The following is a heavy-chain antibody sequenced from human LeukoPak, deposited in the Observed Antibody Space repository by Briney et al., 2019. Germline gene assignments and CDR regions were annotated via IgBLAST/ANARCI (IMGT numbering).Heavy chain of an antibody. D-gene: IGHD3-10*01. Sequence: PGGSLRLSCAASGFTFSSYSMNWVRQAPGKGLEWVSGINWNGGSTGYADSVKGRFTISRDNAKNSLYLQMNSLRAEDTALYYCARSIGSGSYDLFDSWGQGTLVTVSS. CDR1: GFTFSSYS. CDR3: ARSIGSGSYDLFDS. CDR2: INWNGGST. J-gene: IGHJ4*02. V-gene: IGHV3-20*04.